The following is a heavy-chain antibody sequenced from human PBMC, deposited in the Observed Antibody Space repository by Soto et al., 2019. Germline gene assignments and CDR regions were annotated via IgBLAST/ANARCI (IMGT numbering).Heavy chain of an antibody. Sequence: GGYLRLSCAASGFTVSSNYMSWVRQAPGKGLEWVSVIYSGGSTYYADSVKGRFTISRDNSKNTLYLQMNSLRAEDTAVYYCARDRGKGITGTTDVWGQGTTVTVSS. CDR2: IYSGGST. CDR3: ARDRGKGITGTTDV. J-gene: IGHJ6*02. CDR1: GFTVSSNY. D-gene: IGHD1-20*01. V-gene: IGHV3-66*01.